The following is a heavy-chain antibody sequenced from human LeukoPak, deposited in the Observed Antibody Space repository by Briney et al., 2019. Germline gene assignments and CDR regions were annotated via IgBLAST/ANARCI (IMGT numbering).Heavy chain of an antibody. CDR2: IPYSGGT. Sequence: SETLSLTCTVSGGPISTYYWSWIRQPPGKRLEWIGYIPYSGGTNYNPSLKSRVTISVDTSKNQFSLKLTSVTAADTALYYCARADDRSGYFGGRFDSWGQGTLVTVSS. D-gene: IGHD3-22*01. V-gene: IGHV4-59*01. CDR3: ARADDRSGYFGGRFDS. CDR1: GGPISTYY. J-gene: IGHJ5*01.